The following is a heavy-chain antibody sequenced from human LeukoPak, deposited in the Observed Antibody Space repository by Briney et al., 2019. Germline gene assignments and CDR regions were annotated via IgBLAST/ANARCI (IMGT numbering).Heavy chain of an antibody. V-gene: IGHV4-30-2*01. J-gene: IGHJ4*01. CDR1: GVSVSGGGYS. CDR3: ARGVPFLPDRSCYSYPDYLDL. CDR2: IYDCGTT. Sequence: SETLSLTCDVSGVSVSGGGYSWSWIRQPPGKGLELIGYIYDCGTTFYNPSLESRLTISVDRSKNQFSLKLISVTAADTAVYYCARGVPFLPDRSCYSYPDYLDLWGQGTLVTVSS. D-gene: IGHD3-22*01.